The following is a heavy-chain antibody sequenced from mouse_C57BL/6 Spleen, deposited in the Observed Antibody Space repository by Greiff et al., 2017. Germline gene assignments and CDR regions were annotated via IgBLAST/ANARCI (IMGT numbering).Heavy chain of an antibody. J-gene: IGHJ2*01. CDR3: ARMEIITTVVAPFDY. V-gene: IGHV1-80*01. CDR1: GYAFSSYW. Sequence: QVQLQQSGAELVKPGASVKISCKASGYAFSSYWMNWVKQRPGKGLEWIGQIYPGDGDTNYNGKFKGKATLTADKSSSTAYMQLSSLTSEDSAVYFCARMEIITTVVAPFDYWGQGTTLTVSS. D-gene: IGHD1-1*01. CDR2: IYPGDGDT.